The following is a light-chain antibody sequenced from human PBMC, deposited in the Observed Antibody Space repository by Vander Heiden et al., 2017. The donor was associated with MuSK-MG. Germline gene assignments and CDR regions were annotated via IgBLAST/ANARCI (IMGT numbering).Light chain of an antibody. Sequence: QSALTQPASVSGSPGQSITISCTGISNDIGRYDYVSWYQHLPGKAPKLIIYEVTNRPSGVSDRFSGSKSGNTASLTISGLQYDDEADYYCSSYRSGSTPYVFGSGTKVTV. J-gene: IGLJ1*01. CDR2: EVT. CDR1: SNDIGRYDY. CDR3: SSYRSGSTPYV. V-gene: IGLV2-14*01.